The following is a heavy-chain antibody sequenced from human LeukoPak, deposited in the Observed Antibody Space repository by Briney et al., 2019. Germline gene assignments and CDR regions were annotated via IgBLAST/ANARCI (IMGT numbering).Heavy chain of an antibody. CDR1: GFTFTSSA. J-gene: IGHJ4*03. D-gene: IGHD2-15*01. V-gene: IGHV1-58*01. Sequence: GTSGEVSCKASGFTFTSSAVQWLPQARGQRLEWIEWIVVGSGNTNYAQQFQERVTITRDMSTSTAYMELSSLRSEDTAVYYCAADEEDSHGWGHGILVSVSS. CDR2: IVVGSGNT. CDR3: AADEEDSHG.